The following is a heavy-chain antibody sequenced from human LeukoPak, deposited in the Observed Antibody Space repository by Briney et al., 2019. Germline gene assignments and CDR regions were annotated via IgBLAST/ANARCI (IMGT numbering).Heavy chain of an antibody. D-gene: IGHD3-22*01. CDR2: INPNTGGT. Sequence: ASVKVSCKASGYSFIDYYMHWVRQAPGQGLELLGWINPNTGGTNYAQKFQGRVTMTRDTSITTAYMELNRLRSDDTAVYYCARGGASYDGSDYSPYVWGQGTLVTVSS. V-gene: IGHV1-2*02. J-gene: IGHJ4*02. CDR3: ARGGASYDGSDYSPYV. CDR1: GYSFIDYY.